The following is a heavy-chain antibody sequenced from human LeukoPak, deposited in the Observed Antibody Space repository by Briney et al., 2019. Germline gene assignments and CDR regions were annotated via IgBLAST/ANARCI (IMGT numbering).Heavy chain of an antibody. Sequence: PGGSLRLSCTASGFTFRNYDMSWFRQAPGKGLEWIGSIRAKGGGGTTKYAASVKGRFIISRDDSKSIAYLQMDSLETEDTAVYYCARGSYQFEHWGQGTLVTVSS. CDR3: ARGSYQFEH. CDR1: GFTFRNYD. CDR2: IRAKGGGGTT. V-gene: IGHV3-49*03. J-gene: IGHJ1*01. D-gene: IGHD3-16*02.